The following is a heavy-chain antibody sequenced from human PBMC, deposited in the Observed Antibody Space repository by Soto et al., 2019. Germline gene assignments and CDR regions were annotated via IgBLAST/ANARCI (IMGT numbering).Heavy chain of an antibody. CDR2: IDSNDSYT. J-gene: IGHJ4*02. Sequence: PGESLKISCKGFGYTFNNYWITLVRQMPGEGLGLVGRIDSNDSYTTYSSPFQGHVTISADKSISTAYLQWSSLTASDTAMYYCATNREYSYGYWHYWGQGTMVTVSS. CDR3: ATNREYSYGYWHY. D-gene: IGHD5-18*01. CDR1: GYTFNNYW. V-gene: IGHV5-10-1*01.